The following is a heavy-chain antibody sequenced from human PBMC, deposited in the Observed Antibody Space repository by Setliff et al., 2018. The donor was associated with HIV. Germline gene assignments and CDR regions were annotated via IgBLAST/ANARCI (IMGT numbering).Heavy chain of an antibody. J-gene: IGHJ4*02. D-gene: IGHD3-10*01. CDR1: GGIFNSYA. CDR3: ARMGGGLWFGARDY. CDR2: IIPILAIA. Sequence: GASVKVSCKASGGIFNSYATSWVRQAPGQGLEWVGGIIPILAIADYAETFQGRVMITADESTRTVYMELGNLRSDDTAVYYCARMGGGLWFGARDYWGQGTLVTVSS. V-gene: IGHV1-69*10.